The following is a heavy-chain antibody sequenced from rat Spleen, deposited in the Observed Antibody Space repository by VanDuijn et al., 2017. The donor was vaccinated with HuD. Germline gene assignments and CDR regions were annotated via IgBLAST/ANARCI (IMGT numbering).Heavy chain of an antibody. D-gene: IGHD5-1*01. V-gene: IGHV5-25*01. J-gene: IGHJ3*01. CDR1: GFTFSNYD. Sequence: EVQLVESGGGLVQPGRSMKLSCAASGFTFSNYDMAWVRQAPTKGLEWVASISPSGDSTYYRNSVKGRFTISRDNARSVLDLEMDSLRSEDTATYYCASRTGNWFAYWGQGTLVTVSS. CDR2: ISPSGDST. CDR3: ASRTGNWFAY.